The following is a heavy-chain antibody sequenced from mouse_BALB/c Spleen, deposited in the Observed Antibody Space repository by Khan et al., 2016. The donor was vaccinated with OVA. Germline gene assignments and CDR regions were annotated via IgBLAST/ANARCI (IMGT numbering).Heavy chain of an antibody. Sequence: QIQLVQSGPELKKPGETVKISCKTSGYTFTNYGMNWVKQAPGKGLKWMGWINTYTGEPTYADDFKGRFAFSSETSASTAYLQINDLKNEDSATTFCARPPYFSYVLGYWGQGTSVTVSS. J-gene: IGHJ4*01. CDR3: ARPPYFSYVLGY. V-gene: IGHV9-3-1*01. CDR1: GYTFTNYG. CDR2: INTYTGEP. D-gene: IGHD2-10*01.